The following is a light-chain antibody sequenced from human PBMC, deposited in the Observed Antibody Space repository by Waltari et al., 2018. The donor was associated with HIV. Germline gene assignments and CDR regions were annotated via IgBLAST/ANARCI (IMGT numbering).Light chain of an antibody. V-gene: IGLV1-47*01. CDR2: RNN. CDR1: SSNIGSNS. CDR3: AAWDDSLSGLWV. Sequence: ISCSGSSSNIGSNSVYWYQQLPGTAPKLLIYRNNQRPSGVPDRFSGSKSGTSASLAISGLRSEDEAEYYCAAWDDSLSGLWVFGGGTKLTVL. J-gene: IGLJ3*02.